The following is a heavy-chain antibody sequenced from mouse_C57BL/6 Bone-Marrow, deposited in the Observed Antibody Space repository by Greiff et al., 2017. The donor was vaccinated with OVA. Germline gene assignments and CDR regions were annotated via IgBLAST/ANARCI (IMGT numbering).Heavy chain of an antibody. V-gene: IGHV1-50*01. J-gene: IGHJ2*01. Sequence: VKLVESGAELVKPGASVKLSCKASGYTFTSYWMQWVKQRPGQGLEWIGEIDPSDSYTNYNQKFKGKATLTVDTSSSTAYMQLSSLTSEDSAVYYCARSPTVVAFDYWGQGTTLTVSS. CDR3: ARSPTVVAFDY. CDR1: GYTFTSYW. D-gene: IGHD1-1*01. CDR2: IDPSDSYT.